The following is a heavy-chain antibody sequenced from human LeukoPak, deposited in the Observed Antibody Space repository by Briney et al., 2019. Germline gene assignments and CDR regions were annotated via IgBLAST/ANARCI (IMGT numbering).Heavy chain of an antibody. CDR2: IRGSGKIM. D-gene: IGHD6-13*01. J-gene: IGHJ4*02. V-gene: IGHV3-48*03. CDR3: AREAAAPD. CDR1: GFTFSSYE. Sequence: EGSLRLSCAASGFTFSSYEMNWVRQAPGKGLEWVSYIRGSGKIMYYADSVKGRFTISRDNAKNSLYLQMNSLRAEDTAVYYCAREAAAPDWGQGTLVTVSS.